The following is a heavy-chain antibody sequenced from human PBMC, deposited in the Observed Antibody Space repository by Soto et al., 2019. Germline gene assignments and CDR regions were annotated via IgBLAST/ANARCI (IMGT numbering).Heavy chain of an antibody. D-gene: IGHD3-10*01. Sequence: QVQLMESGGGLVKPGGSLRLSCAASGFTFSDYYMNWIRQAPGKGLEWVSHISSSGSSIYYADSVKGRFTISRDNAKKSLFLQMNSLRAEDTAVYYCARARYGSGAYDYWGQGTLVTVSS. CDR2: ISSSGSSI. CDR1: GFTFSDYY. V-gene: IGHV3-11*01. J-gene: IGHJ4*02. CDR3: ARARYGSGAYDY.